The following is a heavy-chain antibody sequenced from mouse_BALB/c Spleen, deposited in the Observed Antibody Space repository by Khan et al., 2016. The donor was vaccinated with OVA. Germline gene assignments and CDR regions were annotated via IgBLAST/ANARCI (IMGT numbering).Heavy chain of an antibody. Sequence: EVQLQESGPGLVKPSQSLSLTCTVTGYSITSDYAWNWIRQFPGNKLEWMGYISYSGSTSYNPSLKSRISITRDTSKNQFFLQLNSVTTEDTATYYCARDYGSSYYYFDYWGQEATLTVSS. CDR1: GYSITSDYA. CDR2: ISYSGST. D-gene: IGHD1-1*01. V-gene: IGHV3-2*02. J-gene: IGHJ2*01. CDR3: ARDYGSSYYYFDY.